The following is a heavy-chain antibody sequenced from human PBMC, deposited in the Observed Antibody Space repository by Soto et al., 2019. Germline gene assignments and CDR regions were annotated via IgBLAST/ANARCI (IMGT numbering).Heavy chain of an antibody. D-gene: IGHD3-22*01. CDR2: ISAYNGNT. J-gene: IGHJ4*02. V-gene: IGHV1-18*01. CDR1: GYTFTSYG. CDR3: ARAPQNTYYYDSSGYPDY. Sequence: ASVKVSFKASGYTFTSYGISWVRQAPGQGLEWMGWISAYNGNTNYAQKLQGRVTMTTDTSTSTAYMELRSLRSDDTAVYYCARAPQNTYYYDSSGYPDYWGQGTLVTVSS.